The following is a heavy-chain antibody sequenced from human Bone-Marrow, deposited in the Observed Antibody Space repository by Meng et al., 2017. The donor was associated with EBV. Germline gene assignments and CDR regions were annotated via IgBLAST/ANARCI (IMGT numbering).Heavy chain of an antibody. CDR2: IHHRGDT. J-gene: IGHJ5*02. CDR1: GGSVSSTTW. CDR3: AERYSTMWGKWFDP. D-gene: IGHD2-15*01. V-gene: IGHV4-4*02. Sequence: QVRLQESGPGLVKPSGTLSLTCTVSGGSVSSTTWWNWVRQPPGKGLEWIGEIHHRGDTNYNPSLKSRVAISIDKSKNQFSLKLNSVTAADTAVYYCAERYSTMWGKWFDPWGQGPLGTVGS.